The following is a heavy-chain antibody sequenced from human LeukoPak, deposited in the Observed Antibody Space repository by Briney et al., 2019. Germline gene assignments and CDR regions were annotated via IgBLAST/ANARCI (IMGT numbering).Heavy chain of an antibody. J-gene: IGHJ4*02. D-gene: IGHD4-17*01. V-gene: IGHV3-30-3*01. CDR2: ISYDGSNK. CDR3: ARVGDNYGDYNYFDY. CDR1: GFTFSSYA. Sequence: PGRSLRLSCAASGFTFSSYAMHWVRQAPGKGLEWVAVISYDGSNKCYADSVKGRFTISRDNSKNTLYLQMNSLRAEDTAVYYCARVGDNYGDYNYFDYWGQGTLVTVSS.